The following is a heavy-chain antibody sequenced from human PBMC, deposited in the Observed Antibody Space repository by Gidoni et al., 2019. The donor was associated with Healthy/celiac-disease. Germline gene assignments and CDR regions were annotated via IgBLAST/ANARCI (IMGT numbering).Heavy chain of an antibody. D-gene: IGHD3-22*01. CDR1: GFTFSSYG. CDR3: AKVQEPYYDSSVDY. Sequence: QVQLVESGGGVVQPGRSLRLSCAASGFTFSSYGMHWVRQAPGKGLEWVAVISYDGSNKYYADSVKGRFTISRDNSKNTLYLQMNSLRAEDTAVYYCAKVQEPYYDSSVDYWGQGTLVTVSS. V-gene: IGHV3-30*18. J-gene: IGHJ4*02. CDR2: ISYDGSNK.